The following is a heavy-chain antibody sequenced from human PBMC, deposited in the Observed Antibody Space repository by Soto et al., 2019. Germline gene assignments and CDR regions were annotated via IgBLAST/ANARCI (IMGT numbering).Heavy chain of an antibody. Sequence: NPSLTCTVSGGSISSGGYYWSWIRQHPGKGLEWIGYIYYSGSTYYNPSLKSRVTISVDTSKNQFSLKLSSVTAADTAVYYCARAPTLFRGALGWFDPCGQGTLVTDSS. D-gene: IGHD3-10*01. CDR3: ARAPTLFRGALGWFDP. J-gene: IGHJ5*02. CDR2: IYYSGST. CDR1: GGSISSGGYY. V-gene: IGHV4-31*03.